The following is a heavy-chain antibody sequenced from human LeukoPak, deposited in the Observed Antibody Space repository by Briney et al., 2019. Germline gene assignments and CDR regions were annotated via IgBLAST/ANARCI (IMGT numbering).Heavy chain of an antibody. CDR3: AKGRYYYDSSGYFDY. Sequence: GGSLRLSCAASGFTFSSYAMSWVRQAPGKGLEWVSAISGSGGSTYYADSVKGRFTISRDNSKNTLYLQMNSLRAEDTAVYYCAKGRYYYDSSGYFDYWGQGILVTVSS. CDR1: GFTFSSYA. V-gene: IGHV3-23*01. CDR2: ISGSGGST. J-gene: IGHJ4*02. D-gene: IGHD3-22*01.